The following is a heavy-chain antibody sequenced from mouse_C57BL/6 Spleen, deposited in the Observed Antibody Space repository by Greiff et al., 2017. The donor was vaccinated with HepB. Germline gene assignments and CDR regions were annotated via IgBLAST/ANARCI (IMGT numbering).Heavy chain of an antibody. CDR1: GYSITSGYY. V-gene: IGHV3-6*01. CDR2: ISYDGSN. Sequence: EVQLQESGPGLVKPSQSLSLTCSVTGYSITSGYYWNWIRQFPGNKLEWMGYISYDGSNNYNPSLKNRISITRDTSKNQFFLKLNSVTTEDTATYYCARDSNYVDWYFDVWGTGTTVTVSS. J-gene: IGHJ1*03. D-gene: IGHD2-5*01. CDR3: ARDSNYVDWYFDV.